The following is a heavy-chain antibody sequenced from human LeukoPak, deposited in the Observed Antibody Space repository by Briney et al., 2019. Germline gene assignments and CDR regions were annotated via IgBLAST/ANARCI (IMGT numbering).Heavy chain of an antibody. Sequence: GGSLTLLCDASGFTFSSYAIHWVRQAPGKGLEWVAVIWGDGSEKYYEDSVRGRFTISRDNSKNTLYLQMNSLRAEDTAAYYCVRGSYNYMDVWGEGTTVTVSS. CDR2: IWGDGSEK. D-gene: IGHD3-10*01. V-gene: IGHV3-33*01. J-gene: IGHJ6*03. CDR1: GFTFSSYA. CDR3: VRGSYNYMDV.